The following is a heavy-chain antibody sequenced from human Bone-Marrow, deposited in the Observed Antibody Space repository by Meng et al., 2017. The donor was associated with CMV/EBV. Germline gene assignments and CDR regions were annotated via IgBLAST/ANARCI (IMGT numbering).Heavy chain of an antibody. D-gene: IGHD3-16*02. Sequence: GGSLRLSCAASGFTFSSYWMHWVRQAPGKGLVWVSRINSDGSSTSYADSVKGRFTISRDNSKNTLHLQMNSPRIEDTAVYYCAKDGRVFVKDWGQGTLVTVSS. CDR1: GFTFSSYW. V-gene: IGHV3-74*01. CDR2: INSDGSST. CDR3: AKDGRVFVKD. J-gene: IGHJ4*02.